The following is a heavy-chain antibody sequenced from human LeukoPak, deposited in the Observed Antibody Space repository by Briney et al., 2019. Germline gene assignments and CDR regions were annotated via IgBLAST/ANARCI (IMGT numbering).Heavy chain of an antibody. CDR3: ATSFSTPANY. CDR1: GIIFSNYW. V-gene: IGHV3-7*01. CDR2: IKQDGSEK. D-gene: IGHD2-2*01. Sequence: GGSLRLSCAASGIIFSNYWMSWVRQAPGKGLEWVANIKQDGSEKYYVDSAKGRFTISRDNAKNSLYLQMNSLRAEDTAVYYCATSFSTPANYWGQGTLVTVSS. J-gene: IGHJ4*02.